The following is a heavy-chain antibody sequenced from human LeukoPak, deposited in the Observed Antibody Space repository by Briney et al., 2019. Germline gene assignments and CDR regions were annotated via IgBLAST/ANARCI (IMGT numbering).Heavy chain of an antibody. J-gene: IGHJ4*02. CDR1: GGTFDRYA. Sequence: ASVKVSCKVSGGTFDRYAVSWVRQAPGQGLEWMGGIIPIFGTINHAQKFQGRVTITTDESTSTVYMELSSLRSEDTAVYYCAREGGYYFDYWGQGTLVTVSS. CDR2: IIPIFGTI. CDR3: AREGGYYFDY. V-gene: IGHV1-69*05. D-gene: IGHD3-16*01.